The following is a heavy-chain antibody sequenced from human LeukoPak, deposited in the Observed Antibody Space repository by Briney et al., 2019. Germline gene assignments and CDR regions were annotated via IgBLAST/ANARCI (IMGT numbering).Heavy chain of an antibody. CDR2: IYSSGST. D-gene: IGHD2-15*01. CDR1: GGSFNNYY. J-gene: IGHJ4*02. CDR3: ARARGRLLLIDY. V-gene: IGHV4-4*07. Sequence: PSETLSLTCTVSGGSFNNYYWNWIRQPAGKGLEWIGRIYSSGSTDYNPSLKSRVTMSVYTSKNQFSLNLTSVTAADSAVYYCARARGRLLLIDYWGQGTLVTVSS.